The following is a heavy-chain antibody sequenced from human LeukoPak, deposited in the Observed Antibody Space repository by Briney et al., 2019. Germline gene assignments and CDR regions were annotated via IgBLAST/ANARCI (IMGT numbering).Heavy chain of an antibody. V-gene: IGHV3-73*01. Sequence: GGSLRLSCAASGFTFSGFAMHWVRQASGKGLEWVGRIRSTANSYATAYAASVKGRFTISRDDSKNTAYLQMNSLKTEDTAVYYCTRPVYSGSLYYFDYWGQGTLVTVSS. J-gene: IGHJ4*02. D-gene: IGHD1-26*01. CDR2: IRSTANSYAT. CDR1: GFTFSGFA. CDR3: TRPVYSGSLYYFDY.